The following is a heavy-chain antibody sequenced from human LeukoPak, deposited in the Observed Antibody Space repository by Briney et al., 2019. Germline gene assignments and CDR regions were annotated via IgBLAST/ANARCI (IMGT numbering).Heavy chain of an antibody. J-gene: IGHJ6*01. V-gene: IGHV3-30*03. CDR2: ISYDGSNE. Sequence: GGSLRLSCAASGFTFSSYGMHWVRQAPGKGLEWVALISYDGSNEYYADSVRGRFTISRDNSKFTLYMQMNSLRAEDTAVYYCARVRAGYCTSTSCYTGMDVWXQGTTVTVSS. CDR3: ARVRAGYCTSTSCYTGMDV. CDR1: GFTFSSYG. D-gene: IGHD2-2*01.